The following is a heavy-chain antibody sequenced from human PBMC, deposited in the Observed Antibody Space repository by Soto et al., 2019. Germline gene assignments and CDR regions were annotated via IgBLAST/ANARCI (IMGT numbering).Heavy chain of an antibody. Sequence: ASVKVSFKASGYTFTSYAMHWVRQAPGQRLEWMGWINAGNGNTKYSQKFQGRVTITRDTSASTAYMELSSLRSEDTAVYYCARGYGDYVRHWYFDLWGRGTLVTAPQ. J-gene: IGHJ2*01. CDR1: GYTFTSYA. CDR2: INAGNGNT. CDR3: ARGYGDYVRHWYFDL. D-gene: IGHD4-17*01. V-gene: IGHV1-3*01.